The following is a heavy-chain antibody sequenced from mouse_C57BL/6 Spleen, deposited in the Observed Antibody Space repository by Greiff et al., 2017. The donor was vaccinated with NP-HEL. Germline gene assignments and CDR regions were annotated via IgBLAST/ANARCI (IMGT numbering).Heavy chain of an antibody. J-gene: IGHJ1*03. V-gene: IGHV1-18*01. Sequence: VQLKESGPELVKPGASVKIPCKASGYTFTDYNMDWVKQSHGKSLEWIGDINPNNGGTIYNQKFKGKATLTVDKSSSTAYMELRSLTSEDTAVYYCARSPLYYGSSHWYFDVWGTGTTVTVSS. CDR1: GYTFTDYN. D-gene: IGHD1-1*01. CDR2: INPNNGGT. CDR3: ARSPLYYGSSHWYFDV.